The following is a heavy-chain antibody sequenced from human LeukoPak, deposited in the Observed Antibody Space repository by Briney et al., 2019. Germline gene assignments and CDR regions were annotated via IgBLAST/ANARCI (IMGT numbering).Heavy chain of an antibody. CDR2: IYSGGST. D-gene: IGHD3-10*01. V-gene: IGHV3-66*02. CDR1: GFIVSNH. Sequence: PGGSLRLSCAASGFIVSNHMSWVRQAPGKGLEWVSVIYSGGSTYYADSVKGRFTISRDNSKNTLYLQMNSLRAEDTAVYYCARDSRGHDAFDIWGQGAMVTVSS. CDR3: ARDSRGHDAFDI. J-gene: IGHJ3*02.